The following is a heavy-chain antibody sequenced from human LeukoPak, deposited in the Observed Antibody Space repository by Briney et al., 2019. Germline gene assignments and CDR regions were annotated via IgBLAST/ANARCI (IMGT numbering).Heavy chain of an antibody. CDR1: GFTVSSNY. CDR3: AREEYYYDSSDY. CDR2: IYSGGST. Sequence: PGGSLRLSCAASGFTVSSNYMSWVRQAPGKGLEWVSVIYSGGSTYYAASVKGRFTISRDNSKNTLYLQMNSLRAEDTAVYYCAREEYYYDSSDYGGQGTLVTVSS. J-gene: IGHJ4*02. V-gene: IGHV3-53*01. D-gene: IGHD3-22*01.